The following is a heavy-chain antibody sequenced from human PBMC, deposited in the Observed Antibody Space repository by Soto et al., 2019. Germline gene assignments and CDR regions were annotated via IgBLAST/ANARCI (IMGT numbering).Heavy chain of an antibody. V-gene: IGHV4-4*07. CDR1: GGSISSYY. CDR3: ASPALYICGSPYYHYGMDV. Sequence: SETLSLTCTVSGGSISSYYWSWIRQPAGKGLEWIGRIYTSGSTNYNPSLKSRVTMSVDTSKNQFSLKLSSVTAADTAVYYCASPALYICGSPYYHYGMDVWGQGTTVTFSS. D-gene: IGHD5-18*01. CDR2: IYTSGST. J-gene: IGHJ6*02.